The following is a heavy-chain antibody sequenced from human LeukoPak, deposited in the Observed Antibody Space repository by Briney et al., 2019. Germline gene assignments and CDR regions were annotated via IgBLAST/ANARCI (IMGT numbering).Heavy chain of an antibody. CDR2: VHHTGSR. J-gene: IGHJ4*02. V-gene: IGHV4-59*01. D-gene: IGHD6-25*01. CDR3: ARERATSGRCRFDF. CDR1: GASISSYY. Sequence: SETLSLTCTVSGASISSYYWSWIRQSPGKGLEWIGYVHHTGSRSYNPSLKSRVTISLDRDKSQFSLKLTSVTAADTAVYYCARERATSGRCRFDFWGQGALVTVSS.